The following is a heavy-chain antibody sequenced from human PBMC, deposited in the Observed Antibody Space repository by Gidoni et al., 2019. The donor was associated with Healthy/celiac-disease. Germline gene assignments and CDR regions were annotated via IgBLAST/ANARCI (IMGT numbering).Heavy chain of an antibody. V-gene: IGHV3-43*02. Sequence: EVQLVESGGGVVQPGVSLRLSCAASGFTFDDYAMHWVRHAPGKGLEWVSLISGDGGSTYYADSVKGRFTISRDNSKNSLYLQMNSLRTEDTALYYCAKGHLYAANFDYWGQGTLVTVSS. CDR2: ISGDGGST. D-gene: IGHD2-8*01. J-gene: IGHJ4*02. CDR1: GFTFDDYA. CDR3: AKGHLYAANFDY.